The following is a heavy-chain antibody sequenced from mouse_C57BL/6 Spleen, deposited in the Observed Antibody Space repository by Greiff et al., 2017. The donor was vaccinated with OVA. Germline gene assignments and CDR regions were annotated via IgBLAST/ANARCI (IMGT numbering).Heavy chain of an antibody. CDR1: GYTFTSYG. Sequence: VQLQQSGAGLARPGASVKLSCKASGYTFTSYGISWVKQRTGQGLEWIGEIYPRSGNTYYNEKFKGKATLTADKSSSTAYMELRSLTSEDSAVYFCARWGGTLDYWGQGTTLTVSS. CDR2: IYPRSGNT. V-gene: IGHV1-81*01. CDR3: ARWGGTLDY. J-gene: IGHJ2*01.